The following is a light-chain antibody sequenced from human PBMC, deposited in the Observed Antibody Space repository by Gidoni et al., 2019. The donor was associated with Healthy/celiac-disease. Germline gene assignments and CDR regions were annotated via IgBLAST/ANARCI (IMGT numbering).Light chain of an antibody. V-gene: IGLV2-14*01. CDR2: EVS. CDR1: SSDVGGYNY. J-gene: IGLJ2*01. Sequence: QADLTQPAAVAGSHGQSITISCTGTSSDVGGYNYVSWYKQHPGKAPKLMIYEVSKRPSGVSNRFSGSKSGNTASLTISALQAEDEADYYCSSYTSSSTVVFGGGTKLTFL. CDR3: SSYTSSSTVV.